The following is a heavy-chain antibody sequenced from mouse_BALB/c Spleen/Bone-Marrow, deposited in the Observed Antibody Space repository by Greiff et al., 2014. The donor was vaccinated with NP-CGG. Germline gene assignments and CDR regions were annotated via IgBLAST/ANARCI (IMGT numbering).Heavy chain of an antibody. CDR2: ISGGSSII. V-gene: IGHV5-17*02. CDR1: GFTFSSFG. J-gene: IGHJ4*01. CDR3: ARKDYFGYAAMDY. Sequence: EVMLVESGGGLVQPGGSRKLSCAASGFTFSSFGMHWVRQAPEKGLVWVAYISGGSSIIYYTDTVKGRFTISRDNPKNTLFLQMTSIRSEDTAIYYCARKDYFGYAAMDYWGQGTSVTVSS. D-gene: IGHD1-2*01.